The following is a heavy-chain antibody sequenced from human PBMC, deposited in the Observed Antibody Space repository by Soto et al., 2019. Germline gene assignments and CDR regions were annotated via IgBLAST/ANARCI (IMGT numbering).Heavy chain of an antibody. CDR3: ARDSGYYYGMDV. Sequence: GGSLRLSCAASGFTVSSNYMSWVRQAPGKGLEWVSVIYSGGSTYYADSVKGRFTISRDNSKNTPYLQMNSLRAEDTAVYYCARDSGYYYGMDVWGQGTTVTVSS. J-gene: IGHJ6*02. V-gene: IGHV3-53*01. D-gene: IGHD2-15*01. CDR2: IYSGGST. CDR1: GFTVSSNY.